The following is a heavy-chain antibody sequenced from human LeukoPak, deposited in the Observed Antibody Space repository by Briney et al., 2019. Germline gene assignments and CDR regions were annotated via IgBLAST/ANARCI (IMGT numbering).Heavy chain of an antibody. V-gene: IGHV4-59*01. CDR3: ARGNTYYDFWSGYYSGANWFDP. CDR2: IYYSGST. J-gene: IGHJ5*02. CDR1: GGSISSYY. Sequence: SETLSLTCTVSGGSISSYYWSWIRQPPGKGPEWIGYIYYSGSTNYNPSLKSRATISVDTSKNQFSLKLSSVTTADTAVYYCARGNTYYDFWSGYYSGANWFDPWGQGTLVTVSS. D-gene: IGHD3-3*01.